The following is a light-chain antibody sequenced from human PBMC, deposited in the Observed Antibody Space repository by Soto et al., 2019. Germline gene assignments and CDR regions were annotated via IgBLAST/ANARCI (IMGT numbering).Light chain of an antibody. J-gene: IGLJ1*01. CDR2: YDD. V-gene: IGLV1-36*01. Sequence: QSVLTQPPSVSGAPRQRVTISCPGSSSNIGSNAVNWYQQFPGKAPKLLIYYDDLLASGVSARFSGSKSGTSACRAISWLQSQAEADYYCAAWDDSTKRHVFGTGTKVTV. CDR1: SSNIGSNA. CDR3: AAWDDSTKRHV.